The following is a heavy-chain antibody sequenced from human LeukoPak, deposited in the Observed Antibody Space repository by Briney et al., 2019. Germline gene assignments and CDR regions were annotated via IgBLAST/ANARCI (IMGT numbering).Heavy chain of an antibody. J-gene: IGHJ4*02. Sequence: GGSLRLSCAASGFTFGSYSMNWVRQAPGKGLEWVSSISSSSSYIYYADSVKGRFTISRDNAKNSLYLQMNSLRAEDTAVYYCATNPSGGDCYILNYFDYWGQGTLVTVSS. CDR3: ATNPSGGDCYILNYFDY. CDR1: GFTFGSYS. V-gene: IGHV3-21*01. D-gene: IGHD2-21*02. CDR2: ISSSSSYI.